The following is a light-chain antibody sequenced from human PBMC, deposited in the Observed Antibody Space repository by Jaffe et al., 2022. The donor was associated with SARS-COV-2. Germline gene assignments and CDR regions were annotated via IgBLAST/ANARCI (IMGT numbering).Light chain of an antibody. J-gene: IGKJ1*01. CDR2: AAS. CDR1: QNIDTF. Sequence: DIQMTQSPPSLSASLGDRVTISCRAGQNIDTFLNWYQQKPGEAPQLLISAASTLQSGVPSRFSGSGSGTEFTLTIDTVQREDFATYFCQQSSLTPWTFGQGTKMEIK. V-gene: IGKV1-39*01. CDR3: QQSSLTPWT.